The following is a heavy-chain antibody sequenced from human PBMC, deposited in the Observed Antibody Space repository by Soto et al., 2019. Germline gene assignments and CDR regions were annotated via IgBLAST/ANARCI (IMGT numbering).Heavy chain of an antibody. CDR3: AREGRVVGASFYYFDY. Sequence: QVQLVQSGAEVKKPGSSVKVSCKASGGTFSSYAISWVRQAPGQGLEWMGGIIPIFGTANYAQKFQGRVTIPADESTSTAYMELSSLRSEDTAVYYCAREGRVVGASFYYFDYWGQGTLVTVSS. J-gene: IGHJ4*02. CDR1: GGTFSSYA. V-gene: IGHV1-69*12. CDR2: IIPIFGTA. D-gene: IGHD2-15*01.